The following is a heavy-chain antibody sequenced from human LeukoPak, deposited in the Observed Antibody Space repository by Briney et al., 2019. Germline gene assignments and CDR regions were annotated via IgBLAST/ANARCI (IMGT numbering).Heavy chain of an antibody. CDR3: ARDGSSRIAATS. D-gene: IGHD6-13*01. Sequence: GASVKVSCKASGYSFTNYYIHWVRQAPGQGLEWMGIINPSGGSSSYAQKFQGRVTMTRDTSTNTVYMELSSLRSEDTAVYYCARDGSSRIAATSWGQGTLVTVSS. CDR1: GYSFTNYY. V-gene: IGHV1-46*01. J-gene: IGHJ4*02. CDR2: INPSGGSS.